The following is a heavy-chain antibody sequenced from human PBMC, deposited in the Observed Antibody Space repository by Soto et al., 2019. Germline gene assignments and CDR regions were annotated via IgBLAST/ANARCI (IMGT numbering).Heavy chain of an antibody. V-gene: IGHV4-59*01. CDR3: ARESVVVAATRWYYFDY. D-gene: IGHD2-15*01. CDR2: IYYSGST. J-gene: IGHJ4*02. CDR1: GGSISSYY. Sequence: SETLSLTCTVSGGSISSYYWSWIRQPPGKGLEWIGYIYYSGSTNYNPSLKSRVTISVDTSKNQFSLKLSSVTAADTAVYYCARESVVVAATRWYYFDYWGQGTLVTVSS.